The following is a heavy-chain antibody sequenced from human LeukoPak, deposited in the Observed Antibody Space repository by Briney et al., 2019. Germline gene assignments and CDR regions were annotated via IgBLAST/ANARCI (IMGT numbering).Heavy chain of an antibody. V-gene: IGHV3-23*01. J-gene: IGHJ4*02. CDR3: AKDFGGNPFDY. CDR1: GLTVSSYG. Sequence: PGGSLRLSCGASGLTVSSYGMSWVRQAPGKGLEWVSTIIGSAVNTYYADSVKGRFTISRDDSKNTVYLQMNSLRAEDTAVYFCAKDFGGNPFDYWGQGTLVTVSS. D-gene: IGHD4-23*01. CDR2: IIGSAVNT.